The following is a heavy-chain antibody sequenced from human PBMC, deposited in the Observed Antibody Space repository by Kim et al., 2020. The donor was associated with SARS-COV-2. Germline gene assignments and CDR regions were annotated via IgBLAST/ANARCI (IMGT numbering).Heavy chain of an antibody. J-gene: IGHJ4*02. CDR3: ALSGQIFLGFFDE. V-gene: IGHV5-51*01. Sequence: GESLKISCKTSGFTFTHYWIGWVRQMPGKGLEWMGLMSPADPQTKFSPSFEGQITMSVDTSISTAYLHFNSLKSSDTATYFCALSGQIFLGFFDEWGQGTLVTVSS. D-gene: IGHD3-16*01. CDR1: GFTFTHYW. CDR2: MSPADPQT.